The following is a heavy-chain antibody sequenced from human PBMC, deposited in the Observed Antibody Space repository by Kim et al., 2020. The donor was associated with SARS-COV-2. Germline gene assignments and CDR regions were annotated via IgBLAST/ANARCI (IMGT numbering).Heavy chain of an antibody. V-gene: IGHV3-7*01. J-gene: IGHJ4*02. CDR2: K. CDR3: ARDTATTSLQGY. D-gene: IGHD1-26*01. Sequence: KYYGDSVKGRFPISRDNAKNSLYLQMNSLRAEDTAVYYCARDTATTSLQGYWGQGTLVTVSS.